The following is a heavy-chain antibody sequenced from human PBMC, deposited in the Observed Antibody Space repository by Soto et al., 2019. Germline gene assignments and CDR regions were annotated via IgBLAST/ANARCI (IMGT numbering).Heavy chain of an antibody. J-gene: IGHJ3*02. CDR3: AVSGYRICSGGSCYQPRHAFDI. V-gene: IGHV4-30-2*01. Sequence: ASETLSLTCAVSGGSISSGGYSWSWIRQPPGKGLEWIGYIYHSGSTYYNPSLKSRVTISVDTSKNQFSLKLSSVTAADTAVFYCAVSGYRICSGGSCYQPRHAFDIWGQGTMVTVSS. CDR2: IYHSGST. D-gene: IGHD2-15*01. CDR1: GGSISSGGYS.